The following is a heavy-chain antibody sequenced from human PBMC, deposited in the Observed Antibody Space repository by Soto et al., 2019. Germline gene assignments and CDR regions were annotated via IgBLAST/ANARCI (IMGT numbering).Heavy chain of an antibody. D-gene: IGHD3-22*01. CDR1: GGSFSGYY. J-gene: IGHJ3*02. CDR3: ARGGYYDSSGYYRDAFDI. Sequence: SETLSLTCAVYGGSFSGYYWSWIRQPPGKGLEWIGEINHSGSTNYNPSLKSRVTISVDTSKNQFSLKLSSVTAADTAVYYCARGGYYDSSGYYRDAFDIWGQGTMVTVSS. V-gene: IGHV4-34*01. CDR2: INHSGST.